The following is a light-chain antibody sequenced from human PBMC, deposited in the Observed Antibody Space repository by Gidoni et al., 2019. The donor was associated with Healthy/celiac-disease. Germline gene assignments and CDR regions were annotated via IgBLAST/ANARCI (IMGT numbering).Light chain of an antibody. Sequence: EIVFTQSPATLSLSPGERATLSSRASQSVSSYLAWYQQKPGQAPRLLIYDASNRATGIPARFSGSESGTDFALTISSLEPEDFAVYYCQQRSNWPRVTFGGGTKVEIK. J-gene: IGKJ4*01. CDR3: QQRSNWPRVT. CDR1: QSVSSY. V-gene: IGKV3-11*01. CDR2: DAS.